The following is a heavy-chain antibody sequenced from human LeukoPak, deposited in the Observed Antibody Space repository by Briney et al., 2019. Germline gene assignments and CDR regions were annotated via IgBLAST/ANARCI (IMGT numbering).Heavy chain of an antibody. CDR3: TRGWDY. CDR1: GYNFNDSD. CDR2: MNPDSGDT. V-gene: IGHV1-8*03. J-gene: IGHJ4*02. Sequence: GASVTVSCKASGYNFNDSDINWVRQATGQGLEWMGWMNPDSGDTGYAQKFQGRLTITRHMSSTTAYMELSRLRSDDTAVYYCTRGWDYWGQGTRVTVSS.